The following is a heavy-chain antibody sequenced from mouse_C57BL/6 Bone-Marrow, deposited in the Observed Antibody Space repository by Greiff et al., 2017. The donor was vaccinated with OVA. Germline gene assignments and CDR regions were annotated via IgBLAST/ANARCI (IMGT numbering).Heavy chain of an antibody. CDR1: GFTFSSYA. J-gene: IGHJ4*01. CDR2: ISDGGSYT. CDR3: ARDSLFYAMDY. V-gene: IGHV5-4*01. Sequence: VQLKESGGGLVKPGGSLKLSCAASGFTFSSYAMSWVRQTPEKRLEWVATISDGGSYTYYPDNVKGRFTISRDNAKNNLYLQMNHLKSEDTAMYYCARDSLFYAMDYWGQGTSVTVSS. D-gene: IGHD6-2*01.